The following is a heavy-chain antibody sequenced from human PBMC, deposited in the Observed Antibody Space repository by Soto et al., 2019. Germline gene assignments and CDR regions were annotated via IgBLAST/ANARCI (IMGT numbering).Heavy chain of an antibody. Sequence: SETLSLTCTVSGGSISSGGYYWSWIRQHPGKGLEWIGYIYYSGSTYYNPSLKSRVTISVDTSKNQFSLKLSSVTAADTAVYYCARVKKYWDSSGNWFDPWGQGTLVNVSS. D-gene: IGHD3-22*01. CDR3: ARVKKYWDSSGNWFDP. V-gene: IGHV4-31*03. CDR1: GGSISSGGYY. CDR2: IYYSGST. J-gene: IGHJ5*02.